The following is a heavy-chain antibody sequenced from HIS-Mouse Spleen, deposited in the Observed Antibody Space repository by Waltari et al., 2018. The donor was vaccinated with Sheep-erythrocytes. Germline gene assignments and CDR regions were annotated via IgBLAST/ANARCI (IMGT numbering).Heavy chain of an antibody. J-gene: IGHJ4*02. CDR2: SSWNSGSI. CDR1: GFSFDDYS. D-gene: IGHD2-2*01. CDR3: AKDISRNIVVVPAAVGDY. V-gene: IGHV3-9*01. Sequence: EVQLVESGGGLVQPGRSLRLSCAASGFSFDDYSMHCVRQAPWEGVRWVAGSSWNSGSIGDADSVKGRFTISRDNAKNSLYLQMNSLRAEDTALYYCAKDISRNIVVVPAAVGDYWGQGTLVTVSS.